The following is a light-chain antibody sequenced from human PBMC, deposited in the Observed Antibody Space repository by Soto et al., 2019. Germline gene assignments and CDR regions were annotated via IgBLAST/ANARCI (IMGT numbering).Light chain of an antibody. CDR3: QQYNNWPLT. Sequence: EIVMTQSPATLSVSPGERATLSCRASQSVTSNLAWYQHKPGQAPRLLIYGPSTRATGIPARFSGSGSGTEFTLTIRSLQSEDFAVYYCQQYNNWPLTFGGGTKVEIK. CDR1: QSVTSN. CDR2: GPS. V-gene: IGKV3-15*01. J-gene: IGKJ4*01.